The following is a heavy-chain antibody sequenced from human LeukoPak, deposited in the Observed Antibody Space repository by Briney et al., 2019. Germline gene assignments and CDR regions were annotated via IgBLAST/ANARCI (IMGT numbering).Heavy chain of an antibody. CDR2: ISGSGGST. D-gene: IGHD6-13*01. J-gene: IGHJ4*02. V-gene: IGHV3-23*01. Sequence: GGSLRLSCAASGFTFSSYAMSWVRQAPGKGLEWVSAISGSGGSTYYADSVKGRFTISRENSKNTLYLQMNSLRAEDTAVYYCAKPYSSSWYHFDYWGQGTLVTVSS. CDR1: GFTFSSYA. CDR3: AKPYSSSWYHFDY.